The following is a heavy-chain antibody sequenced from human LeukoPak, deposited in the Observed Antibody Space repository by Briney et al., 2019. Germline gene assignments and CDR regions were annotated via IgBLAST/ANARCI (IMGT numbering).Heavy chain of an antibody. CDR3: ARPDYGASGDY. Sequence: GGSLRLSCAASGFTFSNAWMNWVRQAPGKGLEWVGRIKSKTDGGTTDYAAPVKGRFTISRDDSKNTLYLQMNSLKAEDTAVYYCARPDYGASGDYWGQGTLVTVSS. D-gene: IGHD4-17*01. CDR2: IKSKTDGGTT. V-gene: IGHV3-15*07. J-gene: IGHJ4*02. CDR1: GFTFSNAW.